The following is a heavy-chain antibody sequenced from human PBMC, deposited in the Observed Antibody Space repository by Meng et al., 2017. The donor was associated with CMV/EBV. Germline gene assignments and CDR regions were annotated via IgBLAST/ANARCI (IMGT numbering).Heavy chain of an antibody. CDR1: GYTFTGYY. CDR2: INPNSGGT. J-gene: IGHJ6*02. V-gene: IGHV1-2*02. Sequence: ASVKVSCKASGYTFTGYYMHWVRQAPGQGLEWMGWINPNSGGTNYAQKFQGRATMTRDTSISTAYMELSRLRSDDTAVYYCARGHNYDFWSGYYTGIGEGMDVWGQGTTVTVSS. CDR3: ARGHNYDFWSGYYTGIGEGMDV. D-gene: IGHD3-3*01.